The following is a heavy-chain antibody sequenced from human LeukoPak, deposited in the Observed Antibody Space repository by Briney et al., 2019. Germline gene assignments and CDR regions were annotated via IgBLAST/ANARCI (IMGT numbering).Heavy chain of an antibody. V-gene: IGHV3-23*01. CDR1: GFTFSDYY. Sequence: GGSLRLSCAASGFTFSDYYMSWVRQAPGKGLEWVSGITNSGENTYYADSAKGRFTISRDNSKNTLYLQMNSLRAEDTAVYYCAKDGGGYYGSGAHSSYFDYWGQGTLVTVSS. CDR3: AKDGGGYYGSGAHSSYFDY. D-gene: IGHD3-10*01. J-gene: IGHJ4*02. CDR2: ITNSGENT.